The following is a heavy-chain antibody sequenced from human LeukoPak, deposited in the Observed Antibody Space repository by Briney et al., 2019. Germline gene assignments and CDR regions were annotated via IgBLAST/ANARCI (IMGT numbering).Heavy chain of an antibody. CDR2: ITGSSTFI. V-gene: IGHV3-21*04. D-gene: IGHD6-13*01. CDR1: GFTFSTYT. Sequence: GGSLRLSCGASGFTFSTYTMNWVRQAPGQGLEWVSTITGSSTFISYAESVKGRFTISRDNARNSLYLQMHSLRAEDTAVYYCAREGILAGVDYWGQGTLVTVSS. CDR3: AREGILAGVDY. J-gene: IGHJ4*02.